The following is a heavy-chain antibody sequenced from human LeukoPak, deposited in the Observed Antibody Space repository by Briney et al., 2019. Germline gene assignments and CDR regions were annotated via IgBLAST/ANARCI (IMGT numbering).Heavy chain of an antibody. V-gene: IGHV3-53*01. CDR2: IYSGGST. J-gene: IGHJ3*02. Sequence: GGSLRLSCAASGFTASSNYMSWVRQAPGKGLEWVSVIYSGGSTYYADSVKGRFTISRDNSKNTLYLQMNSLRAEDTAAYYCASLSGSSLNAFDIWGQGTMVTVSS. CDR1: GFTASSNY. D-gene: IGHD1-26*01. CDR3: ASLSGSSLNAFDI.